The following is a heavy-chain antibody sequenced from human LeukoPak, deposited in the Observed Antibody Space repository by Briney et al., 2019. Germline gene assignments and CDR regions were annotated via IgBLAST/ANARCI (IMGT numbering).Heavy chain of an antibody. CDR1: GFTVSSNY. V-gene: IGHV3-66*01. J-gene: IGHJ6*02. CDR3: ARDRYFDWYWYGMDV. CDR2: IYSGGST. D-gene: IGHD3-9*01. Sequence: PEGSLRLSCAASGFTVSSNYMSWVRQAPGKGLEWVSVIYSGGSTCYADSVKGRFTIPRDNSKNTLYLQMNSLRAEDTAVYYCARDRYFDWYWYGMDVWGQGTTVTVSS.